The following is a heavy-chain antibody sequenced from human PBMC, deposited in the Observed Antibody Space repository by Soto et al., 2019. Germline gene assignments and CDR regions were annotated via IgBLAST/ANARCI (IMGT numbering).Heavy chain of an antibody. Sequence: PGGSLILSCAASGFTFSSYAMHWVRQAPGKGLEWVAVISYDGSNKYYADSVKGRFTISRDNSKNTLYLQMNSLRAEDTAVYYCARGGRITIFGVVNPREAFDIWGQGTMVTGSS. D-gene: IGHD3-3*01. V-gene: IGHV3-30-3*01. CDR3: ARGGRITIFGVVNPREAFDI. CDR2: ISYDGSNK. J-gene: IGHJ3*02. CDR1: GFTFSSYA.